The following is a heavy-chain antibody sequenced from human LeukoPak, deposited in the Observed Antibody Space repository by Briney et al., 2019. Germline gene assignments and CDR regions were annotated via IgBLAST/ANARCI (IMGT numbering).Heavy chain of an antibody. CDR1: GYTFTSYD. CDR2: INAGNGNT. CDR3: ARHFDSSFAFDI. Sequence: ASVKVSCKASGYTFTSYDINWVRQAPGQRLEWMGWINAGNGNTKYSQKFQGRVTITRDTSASTAYMELSSLRSEDTAVYYCARHFDSSFAFDIWGQGTMVTVSS. D-gene: IGHD3-22*01. J-gene: IGHJ3*02. V-gene: IGHV1-3*01.